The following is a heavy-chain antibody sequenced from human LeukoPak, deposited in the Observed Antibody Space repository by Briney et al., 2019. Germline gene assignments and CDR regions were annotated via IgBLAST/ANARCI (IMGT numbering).Heavy chain of an antibody. CDR3: AREVPYDSSRYYQPFDY. Sequence: ASVKVSCKASGYTFTSYGISWVRQAPVQGLEWMGWISAYNGNTNYAQKLQGRVTMTTDTSTSTAYMELRSLRSDDTAVYYCAREVPYDSSRYYQPFDYWGQGTLVTVSS. V-gene: IGHV1-18*01. CDR1: GYTFTSYG. D-gene: IGHD3-22*01. J-gene: IGHJ4*02. CDR2: ISAYNGNT.